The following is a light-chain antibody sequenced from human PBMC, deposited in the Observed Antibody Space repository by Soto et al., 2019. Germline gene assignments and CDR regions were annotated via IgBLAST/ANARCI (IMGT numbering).Light chain of an antibody. Sequence: DIHMTQSPSTLSASVGDRVTMTFRAGQHISTYLAWYQQKPGEAPKLLISAASSLGSGVPSRFSGSGSGTDFTLTISSLQPEDFATYYCQQANSFPFTFGGGTNVDI. J-gene: IGKJ4*01. CDR1: QHISTY. V-gene: IGKV1-12*01. CDR3: QQANSFPFT. CDR2: AAS.